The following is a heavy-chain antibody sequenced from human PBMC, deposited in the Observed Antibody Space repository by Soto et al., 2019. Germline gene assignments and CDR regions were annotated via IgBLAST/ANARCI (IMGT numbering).Heavy chain of an antibody. V-gene: IGHV1-69*13. CDR1: GGTFSSYA. Sequence: ASVKVSCKASGGTFSSYAISCVRQAPGQGLEWMGGIIPIFGTANYAQKFQGRVTITADESTSTAYMELSSLRSEDTAVYYCARVPPGDSSSSLLSDYWGQGTLVTVSS. CDR3: ARVPPGDSSSSLLSDY. J-gene: IGHJ4*02. CDR2: IIPIFGTA. D-gene: IGHD6-6*01.